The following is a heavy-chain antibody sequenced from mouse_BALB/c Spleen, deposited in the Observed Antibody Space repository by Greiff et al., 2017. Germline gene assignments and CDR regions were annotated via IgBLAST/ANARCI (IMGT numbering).Heavy chain of an antibody. CDR3: ARPLYGSLFYFDY. CDR2: INPSSGYT. D-gene: IGHD1-1*01. V-gene: IGHV1-4*02. Sequence: QVQLQQSAAELARPGASVKMSCKASGYTFTSYTMHWVKQRPGQGLEWIGYINPSSGYTEYNQKFKDKTTLTADKSSSTAYMQLSSLTSEDSAVYYCARPLYGSLFYFDYWGQGTTLTVSS. J-gene: IGHJ2*01. CDR1: GYTFTSYT.